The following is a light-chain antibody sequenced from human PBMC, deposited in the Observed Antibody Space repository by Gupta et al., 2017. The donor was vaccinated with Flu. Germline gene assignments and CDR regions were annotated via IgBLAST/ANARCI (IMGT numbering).Light chain of an antibody. CDR3: QQNNNWPLT. J-gene: IGKJ4*01. V-gene: IGKV3-15*01. CDR1: HSVASN. CDR2: GAS. Sequence: VLTPPPATLSLSPGQRATISCRDSHSVASNLIWYQQRPGQAPRLLIYGASLRATGIPARFSGSGSGTEFTLTISSLQAEDFAIYYCQQNNNWPLTFGGGTKVEIK.